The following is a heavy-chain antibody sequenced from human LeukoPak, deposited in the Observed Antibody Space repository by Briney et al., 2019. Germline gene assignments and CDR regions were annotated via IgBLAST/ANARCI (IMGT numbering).Heavy chain of an antibody. V-gene: IGHV3-11*04. Sequence: PGGSLRLSCAASGFTFTFSDYYMSWIRQAPGKGLEWVSFISSTGSTKYYADSVKGRFTISRDNAKNSLYLQMNSLRAEDTAVYYCARDPYYVGGMDVWGQGTTVTVSS. J-gene: IGHJ6*02. D-gene: IGHD3-10*02. CDR2: ISSTGSTK. CDR1: GFTFTFSDYY. CDR3: ARDPYYVGGMDV.